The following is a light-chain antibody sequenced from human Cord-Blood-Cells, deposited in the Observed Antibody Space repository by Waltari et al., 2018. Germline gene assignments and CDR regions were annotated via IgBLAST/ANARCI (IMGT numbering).Light chain of an antibody. CDR1: ALPKKY. CDR2: KDS. Sequence: SYELTQPPSVSVSPGQPARITCSGDALPKKYAYWYQQKPGQAPVLVIYKDSERPSGIPERFSGSSSGTTVTLTISGVQAEDEADYYCQSADSSGTYYVFGTGTKVTVL. V-gene: IGLV3-25*02. CDR3: QSADSSGTYYV. J-gene: IGLJ1*01.